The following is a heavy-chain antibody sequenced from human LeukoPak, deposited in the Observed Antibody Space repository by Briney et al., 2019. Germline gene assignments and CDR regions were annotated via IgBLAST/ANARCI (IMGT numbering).Heavy chain of an antibody. J-gene: IGHJ4*02. V-gene: IGHV3-15*01. CDR2: IKSKTDDGTT. D-gene: IGHD4-17*01. Sequence: PGGSLRLSCAASGFTFSNAWMSWVRQAPGKGLEWVGRIKSKTDDGTTDYAAPVKGRFTISRDDSKNTLYLQMNSLKTEDTAVYYCTTSTVTYFDYWGQGTLVTVSS. CDR1: GFTFSNAW. CDR3: TTSTVTYFDY.